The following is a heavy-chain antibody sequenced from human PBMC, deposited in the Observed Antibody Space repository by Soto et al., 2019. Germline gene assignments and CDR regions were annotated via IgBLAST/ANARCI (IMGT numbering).Heavy chain of an antibody. Sequence: QVQLQESGPGLVNPSGTLSLTCAVSGGSITSNWWSWVRQPPGKGLEWIGEIHHSGSFNYNPSLRRRVTISIDKSKSPLSLKLTSVPAADTAVHYCVRNDWYRFEPWGQGTLVTVSS. D-gene: IGHD3-9*01. CDR3: VRNDWYRFEP. V-gene: IGHV4-4*02. J-gene: IGHJ5*02. CDR2: IHHSGSF. CDR1: GGSITSNW.